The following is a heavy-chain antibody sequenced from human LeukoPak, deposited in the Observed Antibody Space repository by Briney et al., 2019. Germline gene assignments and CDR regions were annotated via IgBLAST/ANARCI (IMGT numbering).Heavy chain of an antibody. CDR2: IYHSGST. J-gene: IGHJ3*02. Sequence: SGTLSLTCAVSGGSIGSTNWWSWVRQPPGKGLEWIGEIYHSGSTNYNPSLKSRITISVDKSKNQFSLRLNSVTAADTAVYYCAKSNGYGLIDIWGQGTMVTVSS. V-gene: IGHV4-4*02. CDR1: GGSIGSTNW. D-gene: IGHD3-10*01. CDR3: AKSNGYGLIDI.